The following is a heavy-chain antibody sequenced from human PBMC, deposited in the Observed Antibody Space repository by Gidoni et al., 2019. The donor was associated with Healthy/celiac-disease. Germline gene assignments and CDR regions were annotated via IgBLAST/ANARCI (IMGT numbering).Heavy chain of an antibody. V-gene: IGHV4-61*02. Sequence: QVQLQESGPGLVKPSQTLSLTCTVSGGSISSGSYYWSWIRQPAGKGLEWIGRIYTSGSTNYNPSLKSRVTISVDTSKNQFSLKLSSVTAADTAVYYCARGYVGATGYFDYWGQGTLVTVSS. CDR3: ARGYVGATGYFDY. CDR2: IYTSGST. D-gene: IGHD1-26*01. CDR1: GGSISSGSYY. J-gene: IGHJ4*02.